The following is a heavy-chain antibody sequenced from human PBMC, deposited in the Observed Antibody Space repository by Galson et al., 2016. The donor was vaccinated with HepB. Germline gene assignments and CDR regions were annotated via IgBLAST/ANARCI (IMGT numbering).Heavy chain of an antibody. V-gene: IGHV3-30-3*01. CDR3: SRSFYASGRYLYFDY. Sequence: SLRLSCAASGFTFSTYAMHWVRQAPGKGLEWVAVIAHDGSNKYNADSVKGRFTISRDNSKNTLYLQMNSLRAEETAFYYCSRSFYASGRYLYFDYWGHGTLVTVSS. CDR2: IAHDGSNK. D-gene: IGHD3-10*01. J-gene: IGHJ4*01. CDR1: GFTFSTYA.